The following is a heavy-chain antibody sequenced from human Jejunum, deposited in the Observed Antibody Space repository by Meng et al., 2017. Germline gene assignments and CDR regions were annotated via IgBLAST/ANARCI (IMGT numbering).Heavy chain of an antibody. V-gene: IGHV4-61*08. Sequence: VQLQGSGPGRGRPSETLSLICTVSGGSVGRAGYQWGWIRQPPGRGLEWIGYANTNYNPSLKRRVTISLDTSRNLFSLSLTSVTAADTAVYYCARGGYYSFDYWGQGTLVTVSS. J-gene: IGHJ4*02. CDR3: ARGGYYSFDY. D-gene: IGHD5-18*01. CDR1: GGSVGRAGYQ. CDR2: ANT.